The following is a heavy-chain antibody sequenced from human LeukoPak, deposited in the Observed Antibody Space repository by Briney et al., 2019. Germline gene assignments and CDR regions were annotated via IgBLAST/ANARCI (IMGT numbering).Heavy chain of an antibody. CDR2: INHSGST. CDR3: AKEGVGEPSYWYLDL. Sequence: SETLSLTCAVYGGSFSGYYWSWIRQPPGKGLEWIGEINHSGSTNYNAALKSRVAISVDTSKNQFSLKLSSVTAADTAVYYCAKEGVGEPSYWYLDLWGRGTLVTVSS. D-gene: IGHD1-14*01. J-gene: IGHJ2*01. CDR1: GGSFSGYY. V-gene: IGHV4-34*01.